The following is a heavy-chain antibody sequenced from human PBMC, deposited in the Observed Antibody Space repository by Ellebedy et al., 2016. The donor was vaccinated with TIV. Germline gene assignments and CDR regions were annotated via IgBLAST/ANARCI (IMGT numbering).Heavy chain of an antibody. CDR3: ARADYYYDSSGYLLWFDP. V-gene: IGHV5-51*01. CDR1: GYSFTSYW. D-gene: IGHD3-22*01. J-gene: IGHJ5*02. CDR2: IYPGDSDT. Sequence: GESLKISXKGSGYSFTSYWIGWVRQMPGKGLEWMGIIYPGDSDTRYSPSFQGQVTISADKSISTAYLQWSSLKASDTAMYYCARADYYYDSSGYLLWFDPWGQGTLVTVSS.